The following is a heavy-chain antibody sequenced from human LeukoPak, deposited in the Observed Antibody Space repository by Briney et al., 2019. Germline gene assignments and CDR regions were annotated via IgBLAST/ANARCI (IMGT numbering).Heavy chain of an antibody. Sequence: ASVKVSCKASGYTFTGYVIHWVRQAPGQGLEWMGWINPNSGDTNYAQKFRGRVTMTRDTSISTAYMELSRLRSDDTAVYYCARDERYDSSGYPFDYWGQGTLVTVSS. CDR2: INPNSGDT. CDR3: ARDERYDSSGYPFDY. CDR1: GYTFTGYV. D-gene: IGHD3-22*01. J-gene: IGHJ4*02. V-gene: IGHV1-2*02.